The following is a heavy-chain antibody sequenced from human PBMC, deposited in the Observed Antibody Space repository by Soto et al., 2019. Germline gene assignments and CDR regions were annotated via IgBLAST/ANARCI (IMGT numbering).Heavy chain of an antibody. CDR1: GFTFSSYW. CDR2: MNSDGSST. D-gene: IGHD7-27*01. Sequence: EVQLLESGGGLVQPGGSLRLSCAASGFTFSSYWMHWVRQAPGKGLVWVSRMNSDGSSTSYADSVKGRFTISRDNAKNTLYLQMNSLKTEDTAVYYCATDLGTGYWGQGTLVTVSS. V-gene: IGHV3-74*01. CDR3: ATDLGTGY. J-gene: IGHJ4*02.